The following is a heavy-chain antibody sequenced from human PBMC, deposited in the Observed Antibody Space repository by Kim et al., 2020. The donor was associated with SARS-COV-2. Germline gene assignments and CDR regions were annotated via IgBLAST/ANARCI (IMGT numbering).Heavy chain of an antibody. CDR3: ARLGSSADYYYYGMDV. V-gene: IGHV3-53*01. CDR1: GFTVSSNY. J-gene: IGHJ6*02. CDR2: IYSGGST. Sequence: GGSLRLSCAASGFTVSSNYMSWVRQAPGKGLEWVSVIYSGGSTYYADSVKGRFTISRDNSKNTLYLQMNSLRAEDTAVYYCARLGSSADYYYYGMDVWGQGTTVTVSS. D-gene: IGHD6-13*01.